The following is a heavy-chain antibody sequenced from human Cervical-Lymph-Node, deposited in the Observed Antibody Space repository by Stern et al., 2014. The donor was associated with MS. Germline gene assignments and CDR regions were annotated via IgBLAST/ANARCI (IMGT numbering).Heavy chain of an antibody. CDR3: ARDQDSSGYYRDYYGMDV. V-gene: IGHV3-33*01. CDR2: IWYDGSNK. J-gene: IGHJ6*02. CDR1: GFTFSSYG. Sequence: VHLVESGGGVVQPGRSLRLSCAASGFTFSSYGMHWVRQAPGKGLEWVAGIWYDGSNKYYADSVKGRFTISRDNSKNTLYLQMNSLRAEDTAVYYCARDQDSSGYYRDYYGMDVWGQGTTVTVSS. D-gene: IGHD3-22*01.